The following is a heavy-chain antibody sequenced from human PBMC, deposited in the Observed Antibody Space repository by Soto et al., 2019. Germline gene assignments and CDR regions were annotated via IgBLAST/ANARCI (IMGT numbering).Heavy chain of an antibody. D-gene: IGHD2-21*01. CDR3: ARLRIATNNYKWFDP. V-gene: IGHV4-31*03. J-gene: IGHJ5*02. Sequence: TLSLTCSVSGAALNRGNYYWSWIRQVPGKGLEWIGHIYVTGAVDYNPSLRDRITISQDTSERQFSLNLRLVTAADTAVYYCARLRIATNNYKWFDPWGQGTLVTVSS. CDR1: GAALNRGNYY. CDR2: IYVTGAV.